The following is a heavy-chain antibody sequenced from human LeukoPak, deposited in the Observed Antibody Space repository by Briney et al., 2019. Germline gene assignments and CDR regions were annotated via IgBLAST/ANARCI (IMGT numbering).Heavy chain of an antibody. V-gene: IGHV4-59*01. CDR3: ARVARSRDAFDI. CDR2: IYHSGST. CDR1: GGSISSYS. Sequence: SETLSLTCTVSGGSISSYSRSWIRQPPGKGLEWIGYIYHSGSTYYNPSLKSRVTISVDRSKNQFSLKLSSVTAADTAVYYCARVARSRDAFDIWGQGTMVTVSS. J-gene: IGHJ3*02. D-gene: IGHD5-12*01.